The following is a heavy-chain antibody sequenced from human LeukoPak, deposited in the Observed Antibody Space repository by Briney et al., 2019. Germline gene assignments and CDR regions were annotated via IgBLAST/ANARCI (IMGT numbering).Heavy chain of an antibody. V-gene: IGHV4-34*01. Sequence: SETLSLTCAVYGGSFSGYYWSWIRQPPGKGLEWIGEINHSGSTNYNPSLKSRVTISVDTSKNQFSLKLSSVTAADTAVYYCARGGNYVLDYWGQGTLVTVSS. CDR1: GGSFSGYY. CDR2: INHSGST. J-gene: IGHJ4*02. D-gene: IGHD4-4*01. CDR3: ARGGNYVLDY.